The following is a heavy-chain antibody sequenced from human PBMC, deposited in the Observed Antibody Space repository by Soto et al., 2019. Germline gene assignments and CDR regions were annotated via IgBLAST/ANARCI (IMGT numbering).Heavy chain of an antibody. V-gene: IGHV3-9*01. D-gene: IGHD6-19*01. J-gene: IGHJ4*02. CDR1: GFTFDDYA. CDR3: AKDTRYGWYQNAGFAY. CDR2: ISWNSGSI. Sequence: EVQLVESGGGLVQPGRSLRLSCAASGFTFDDYAMHWVRQAPGKGLEWVSGISWNSGSIGYADSVKGRFTISRDNAKNSLYLQMNSLRAEDTALYYCAKDTRYGWYQNAGFAYWGQGTLVTVSS.